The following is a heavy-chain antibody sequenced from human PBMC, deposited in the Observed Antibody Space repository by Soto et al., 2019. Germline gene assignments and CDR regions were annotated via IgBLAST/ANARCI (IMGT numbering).Heavy chain of an antibody. CDR1: GFTFSSYA. Sequence: EVQLLESGGGLVQPGGSLRLSCAASGFTFSSYAMSWVRQAPGNGLEWVSAISGSGGSTYYADSVKGRFTISRDNSKNTLYLQMNSLRAEDTAVYYCAKGEYGSGSCLDVWGQGTTVTVSS. J-gene: IGHJ6*02. D-gene: IGHD3-10*01. CDR2: ISGSGGST. CDR3: AKGEYGSGSCLDV. V-gene: IGHV3-23*01.